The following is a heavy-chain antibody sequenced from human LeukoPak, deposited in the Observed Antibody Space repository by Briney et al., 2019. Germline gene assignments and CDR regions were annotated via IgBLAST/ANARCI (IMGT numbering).Heavy chain of an antibody. CDR2: ISGSGGST. Sequence: GGSLRLSCAASGFTFSSYGMSWVRQAPGKGLEWVSAISGSGGSTYYADSVKGRFTISRDNSKNTLYLQMNSLRAEDTAVYYCAKDGDIAVVGYFDYWGQGTLVTVSS. V-gene: IGHV3-23*01. D-gene: IGHD2-2*01. CDR3: AKDGDIAVVGYFDY. J-gene: IGHJ4*02. CDR1: GFTFSSYG.